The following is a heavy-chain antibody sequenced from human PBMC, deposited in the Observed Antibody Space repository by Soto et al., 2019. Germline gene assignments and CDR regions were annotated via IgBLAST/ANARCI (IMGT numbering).Heavy chain of an antibody. J-gene: IGHJ4*02. Sequence: GASVKVSCKASGGTFSSYAISWVRQAPGQGLEWMGGIIPIFGTANYAQKFQGRVTITADKSTSTAYMELSSLRSEDTAVYYCARDRGSRDGYSTEVENFDYWGQGTLVTVSS. D-gene: IGHD4-4*01. CDR1: GGTFSSYA. CDR3: ARDRGSRDGYSTEVENFDY. CDR2: IIPIFGTA. V-gene: IGHV1-69*06.